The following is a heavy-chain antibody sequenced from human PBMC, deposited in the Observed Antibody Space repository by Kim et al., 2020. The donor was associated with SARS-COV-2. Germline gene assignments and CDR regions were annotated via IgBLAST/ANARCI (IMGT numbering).Heavy chain of an antibody. J-gene: IGHJ4*02. V-gene: IGHV3-7*01. Sequence: GGSLRLSCAASGFTFSSYWMSWVRQAPGKGLEWVSNIKQDGSEKYYVDSVKGRFTISRDNAKNSLYLQMNSLRAEDTAVYYCARVWLGVWIQLWFDYWGQGTLVTVSS. CDR3: ARVWLGVWIQLWFDY. CDR2: IKQDGSEK. CDR1: GFTFSSYW. D-gene: IGHD5-18*01.